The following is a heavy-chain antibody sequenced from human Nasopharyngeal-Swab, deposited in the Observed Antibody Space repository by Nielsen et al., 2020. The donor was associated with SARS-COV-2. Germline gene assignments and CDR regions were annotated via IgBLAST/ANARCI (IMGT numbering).Heavy chain of an antibody. D-gene: IGHD3-10*01. CDR3: ACLFFGAFDI. J-gene: IGHJ3*02. CDR1: GFTFSSYA. Sequence: GESLKISCAASGFTFSSYAMSWVRQAPGKGLEWVSAISGSGGSTYYADSVKGRFTISRDSAKNSLYLQMNSLRAEDTAVYYCACLFFGAFDIWGQGTMVTVSS. CDR2: ISGSGGST. V-gene: IGHV3-23*01.